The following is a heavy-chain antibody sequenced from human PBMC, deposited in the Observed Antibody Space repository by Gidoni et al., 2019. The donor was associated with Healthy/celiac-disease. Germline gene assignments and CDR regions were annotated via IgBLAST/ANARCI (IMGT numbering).Heavy chain of an antibody. D-gene: IGHD5-18*01. CDR1: GFPFSSYA. CDR3: ARDWSNTAMEVVSDY. CDR2: ISYDGSNK. V-gene: IGHV3-30-3*01. Sequence: QVQLVESGGGLVQPGRSLRLSCAASGFPFSSYAMPWVRQAPAKGLEWVAVISYDGSNKYYADSVKGRFTISRDNSKNTLYLQMNSLRAEDTAVYYCARDWSNTAMEVVSDYWGQGTLVTVSS. J-gene: IGHJ4*02.